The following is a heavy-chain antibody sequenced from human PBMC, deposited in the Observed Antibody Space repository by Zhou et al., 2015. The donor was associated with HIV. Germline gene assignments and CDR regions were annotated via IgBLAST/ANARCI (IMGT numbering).Heavy chain of an antibody. J-gene: IGHJ4*02. Sequence: LVQSGTEVKKPGSSVKVSCKASGGSFSNYAISWVRQAPGQGLEWMGGIIPIFGTANYVQKFQGRVAITADESTSTVYMDLNSLRSGDTAVYYCARGTTTSYFDSWGQGTLVTVSS. CDR2: IIPIFGTA. CDR3: ARGTTTSYFDS. D-gene: IGHD1-1*01. CDR1: GGSFSNYA. V-gene: IGHV1-69*01.